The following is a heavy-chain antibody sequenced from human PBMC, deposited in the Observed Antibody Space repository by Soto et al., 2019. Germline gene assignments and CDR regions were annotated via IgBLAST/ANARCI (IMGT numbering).Heavy chain of an antibody. CDR1: GFTFSSYA. D-gene: IGHD3-22*01. CDR2: ISGSGGST. CDR3: AKDALPSYYYDSSGPADI. V-gene: IGHV3-23*01. J-gene: IGHJ3*02. Sequence: EVQLLESGGGLVQPGGSLRLSCAASGFTFSSYAMSWVRQAPGKGLEWVSAISGSGGSTYYADSVKGRFTISRDNTKNTLYLQMNRRGAEDTAVYYCAKDALPSYYYDSSGPADIWGQGTMVTVSS.